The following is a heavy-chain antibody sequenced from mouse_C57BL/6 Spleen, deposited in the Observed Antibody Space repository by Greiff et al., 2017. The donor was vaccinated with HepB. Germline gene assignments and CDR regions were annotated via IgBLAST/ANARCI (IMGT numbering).Heavy chain of an antibody. CDR1: GYTFTSYT. J-gene: IGHJ3*01. D-gene: IGHD2-10*01. CDR2: INPSSGYT. V-gene: IGHV1-4*01. CDR3: ARDPAYHGGFAY. Sequence: VQLQQSGAELARPGASVKMSCKASGYTFTSYTMHWVKQRPGQGLEWIGYINPSSGYTKYNQKFKDKATLTADKSSSTAYMQLSSLTSEDSAVYYCARDPAYHGGFAYWGQGTLVTVSA.